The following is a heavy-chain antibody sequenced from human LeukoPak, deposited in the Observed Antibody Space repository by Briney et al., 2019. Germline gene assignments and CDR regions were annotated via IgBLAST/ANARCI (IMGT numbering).Heavy chain of an antibody. J-gene: IGHJ4*02. CDR2: IDSSGGCM. V-gene: IGHV3-21*06. CDR3: LRGDRRDY. Sequence: GGSLRLSCEASGFTFNTYSMNWARQAPGKGLEWVSSIDSSGGCMFYADSVKGRFIISRDNAKDSLYLQMNSLRVEDTAVYYCLRGDRRDYWGQGTLVTVSS. CDR1: GFTFNTYS.